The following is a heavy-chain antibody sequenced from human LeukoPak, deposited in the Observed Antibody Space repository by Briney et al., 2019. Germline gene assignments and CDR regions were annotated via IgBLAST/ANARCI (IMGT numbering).Heavy chain of an antibody. J-gene: IGHJ4*02. V-gene: IGHV3-7*04. Sequence: PGGSLRLSCAASGFTFSCYWMSWVRQAPGKGLEWVANIKHDGSDKYYVDSVKGRFTISRDNAENSLYLQMNSLRAEDTAMYYCARSQSLGYWGQGTLVTVSS. CDR2: IKHDGSDK. CDR3: ARSQSLGY. CDR1: GFTFSCYW.